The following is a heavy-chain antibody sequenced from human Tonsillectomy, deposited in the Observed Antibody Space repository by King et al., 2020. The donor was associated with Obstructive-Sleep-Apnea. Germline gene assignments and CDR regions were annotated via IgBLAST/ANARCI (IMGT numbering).Heavy chain of an antibody. CDR1: GGSVSSGSYY. CDR3: AGYSYGYAFDY. Sequence: VQLQESGPGLVKPSETLSLTCTVSGGSVSSGSYYWRWIRQPPGKGLEWIGYIYYSGSTNYNPSLKSRVTISVDTSKNQFSLKLSSVTAADTAVYYCAGYSYGYAFDYWGQGTLVTVSS. J-gene: IGHJ4*02. D-gene: IGHD5-18*01. CDR2: IYYSGST. V-gene: IGHV4-61*01.